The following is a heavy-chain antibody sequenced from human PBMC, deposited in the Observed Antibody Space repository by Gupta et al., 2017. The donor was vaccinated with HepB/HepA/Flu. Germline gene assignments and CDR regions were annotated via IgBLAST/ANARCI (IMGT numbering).Heavy chain of an antibody. V-gene: IGHV4-4*07. Sequence: VQLQESGPGLVKPSGTLSPTCTFAVGSLSSSYWRRIRQPAGKGLEWIGRIDTSGSTNYNPSLESRVTMSVDTSKNQFSLKLSSVTAADTAVYYCARESSVGVPASGGVSYCDYWGKGTRGTVAA. D-gene: IGHD2-2*01. J-gene: IGHJ4*02. CDR2: IDTSGST. CDR1: VGSLSSSY. CDR3: ARESSVGVPASGGVSYCDY.